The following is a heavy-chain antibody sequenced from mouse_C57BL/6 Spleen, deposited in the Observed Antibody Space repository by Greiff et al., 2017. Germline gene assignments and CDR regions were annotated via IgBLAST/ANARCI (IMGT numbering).Heavy chain of an antibody. CDR3: ARHDGNYEYYYAMDY. Sequence: QVQLQQSGPGLVAPSQSLSITCTVSGFSLTSYGVHWVRQPPGKGLEWLVVIWSDGSTTYNSALKSRLSISKDNSKSQVFLKMNSLQTDDTAMYYCARHDGNYEYYYAMDYWGQGTSVTVSS. J-gene: IGHJ4*01. CDR2: IWSDGST. D-gene: IGHD2-1*01. V-gene: IGHV2-6-1*01. CDR1: GFSLTSYG.